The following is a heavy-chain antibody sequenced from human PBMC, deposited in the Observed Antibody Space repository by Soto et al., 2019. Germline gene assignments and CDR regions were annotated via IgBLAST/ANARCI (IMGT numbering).Heavy chain of an antibody. Sequence: GGSLRLSCAASGFTFSSYTMNWVRQAPGKGLEWVSYISSSRSTVYYADSVKGRFTISRDNAKNSLYLQMNSLRDEDTAVYYCARDLSGVELWFGEPAPFDYWGQGTLVTVSS. CDR1: GFTFSSYT. CDR3: ARDLSGVELWFGEPAPFDY. CDR2: ISSSRSTV. V-gene: IGHV3-48*02. J-gene: IGHJ4*02. D-gene: IGHD3-10*01.